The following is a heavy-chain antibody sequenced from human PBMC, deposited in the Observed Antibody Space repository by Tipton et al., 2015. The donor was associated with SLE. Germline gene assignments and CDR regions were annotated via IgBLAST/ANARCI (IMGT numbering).Heavy chain of an antibody. V-gene: IGHV3-9*01. CDR2: ISWNSGSI. Sequence: SLRLTCAASGFTFDDYAMHWVRQAPGKGLEWVSGISWNSGSIGYADSVKGRFTITRDNAKNSLYLQMNSLRAEDTALYYCARTEQGTGSYYRLVFEIWSQGILVTVSS. J-gene: IGHJ4*02. CDR3: ARTEQGTGSYYRLVFEI. D-gene: IGHD3-10*01. CDR1: GFTFDDYA.